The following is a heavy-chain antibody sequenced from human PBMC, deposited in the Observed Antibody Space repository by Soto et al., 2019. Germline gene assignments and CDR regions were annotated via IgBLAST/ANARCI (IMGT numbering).Heavy chain of an antibody. V-gene: IGHV3-33*01. Sequence: QVQLVESGGGVVQPGRSLRLSCAASGFTFSSYGMHWVRQAPGKGLEWVAVIWYDGSNKYYADSVKGRFTISRDNSKNTLYLQMNSRRAEDTAVYYCARDPGSGYDFYYYYGMDVWGQGTTVTVSS. CDR1: GFTFSSYG. D-gene: IGHD5-12*01. J-gene: IGHJ6*02. CDR3: ARDPGSGYDFYYYYGMDV. CDR2: IWYDGSNK.